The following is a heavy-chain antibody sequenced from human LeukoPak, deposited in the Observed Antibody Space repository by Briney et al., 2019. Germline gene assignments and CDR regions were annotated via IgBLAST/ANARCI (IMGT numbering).Heavy chain of an antibody. J-gene: IGHJ4*02. CDR3: ARGPVGG. V-gene: IGHV4-34*01. CDR1: GGSFSGYY. CDR2: INHSGST. Sequence: SETLSLTCAVYGGSFSGYYWSWIRQPPGKGLEWIGEINHSGSTNYNPSLKSRVTISVDTSKNQFSLKLSSVTAADTAVYYCARGPVGGWGQGTLVTVSS.